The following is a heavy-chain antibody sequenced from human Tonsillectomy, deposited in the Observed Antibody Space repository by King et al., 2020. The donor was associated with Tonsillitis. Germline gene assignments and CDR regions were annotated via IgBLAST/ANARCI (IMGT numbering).Heavy chain of an antibody. CDR1: GFTFSTYA. V-gene: IGHV3-23*04. Sequence: VQLVESGGGLVQPGGSLRLSCAASGFTFSTYAMSWVRQAPGKGLEGVSAISGSGAIPYYADSVRGRFTISRENSKNTLYLEMNSLRAEDTAVYNCAKAMGYSYLYYFDYWGQGTLVTVSS. CDR3: AKAMGYSYLYYFDY. J-gene: IGHJ4*02. D-gene: IGHD5-18*01. CDR2: ISGSGAIP.